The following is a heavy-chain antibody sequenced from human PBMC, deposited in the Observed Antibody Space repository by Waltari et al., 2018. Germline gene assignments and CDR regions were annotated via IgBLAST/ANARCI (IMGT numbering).Heavy chain of an antibody. Sequence: QVQLVESGGGVVQPGRSLRLSCAASGFTFSSYGMHWVRQAPGKGLEWVAVIWYDGSNKYYADSVKGRFTISRDNSKNTLYLQMNSLRAEDTAMYYCAKSFTIFGVRVFDYWGQGTLVTVSS. CDR1: GFTFSSYG. D-gene: IGHD3-3*01. J-gene: IGHJ4*02. V-gene: IGHV3-30*18. CDR3: AKSFTIFGVRVFDY. CDR2: IWYDGSNK.